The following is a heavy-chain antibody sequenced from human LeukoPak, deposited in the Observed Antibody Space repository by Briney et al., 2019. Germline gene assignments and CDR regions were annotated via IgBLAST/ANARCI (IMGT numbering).Heavy chain of an antibody. CDR1: GFTFSSYA. J-gene: IGHJ3*02. V-gene: IGHV3-23*01. D-gene: IGHD3-9*01. CDR2: ISGSGGST. Sequence: GGSLRLSCAASGFTFSSYAMSWVRQAPGKGLEWVSAISGSGGSTYYADSVKGRFTISRDNAKNSLYLQMNSLRAEDTALYYCAKLHGQLRYFDWFEEGDAFDIWGQGTMVTVSS. CDR3: AKLHGQLRYFDWFEEGDAFDI.